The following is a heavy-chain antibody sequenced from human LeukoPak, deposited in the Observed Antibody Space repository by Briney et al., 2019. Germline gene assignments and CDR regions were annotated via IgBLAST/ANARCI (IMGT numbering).Heavy chain of an antibody. D-gene: IGHD3-22*01. Sequence: ASVKVSCKASGYTFTGYYMHWVRQAPGQGLEWMGWINPNSGGTNYAQKFQGRVTMTRDTSISTAYMELSRLRSDDTAVYYCARHSQGYSQKAPFDYWGQGTLVTVSS. CDR2: INPNSGGT. J-gene: IGHJ4*02. V-gene: IGHV1-2*02. CDR3: ARHSQGYSQKAPFDY. CDR1: GYTFTGYY.